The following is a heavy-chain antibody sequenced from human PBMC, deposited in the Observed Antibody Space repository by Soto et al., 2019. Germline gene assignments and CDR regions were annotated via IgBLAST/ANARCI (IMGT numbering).Heavy chain of an antibody. V-gene: IGHV5-10-1*01. J-gene: IGHJ4*02. CDR3: ARQIYDSDTGPNFQYYFDS. Sequence: GYSLNISCKGSVDSLAGYWITWVRQKPGKGLELMGRIDPSDSQTYYSPSFRGHVTISATKSITTVFLQWSSLRASDTAMYYCARQIYDSDTGPNFQYYFDSWGQGTPVTVSS. CDR1: VDSLAGYW. D-gene: IGHD3-22*01. CDR2: IDPSDSQT.